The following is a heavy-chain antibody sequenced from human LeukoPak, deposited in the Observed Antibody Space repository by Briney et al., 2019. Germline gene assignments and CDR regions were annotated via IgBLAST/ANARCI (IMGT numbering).Heavy chain of an antibody. D-gene: IGHD2-15*01. CDR3: ASFYCSGGSCYQYFSYYYMDV. J-gene: IGHJ6*03. CDR2: IWHSGIT. CDR1: GGSISSTNW. Sequence: SETLSLTCAVSGGSISSTNWWSWVRQTPGKGLEWIGEIWHSGITNFNPSLKSRLTMSVDKSKNQFSLKLNSVTAADTAVYYCASFYCSGGSCYQYFSYYYMDVWGKGTTVTISS. V-gene: IGHV4-4*02.